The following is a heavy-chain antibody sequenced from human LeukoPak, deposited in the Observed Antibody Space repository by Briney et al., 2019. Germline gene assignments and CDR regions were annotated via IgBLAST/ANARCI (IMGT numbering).Heavy chain of an antibody. V-gene: IGHV3-7*02. CDR3: VRHPSAVSGTGCY. J-gene: IGHJ4*02. CDR1: GFNFGIYR. Sequence: QTGGSLRLSCAASGFNFGIYRMSWVRQAPGKGLEWVANINQDGSAKYYVDSVKGRFTISRDNAKNSLYLQMASLRPEETAVNYCVRHPSAVSGTGCYWGQGTLVTVSS. D-gene: IGHD1-14*01. CDR2: INQDGSAK.